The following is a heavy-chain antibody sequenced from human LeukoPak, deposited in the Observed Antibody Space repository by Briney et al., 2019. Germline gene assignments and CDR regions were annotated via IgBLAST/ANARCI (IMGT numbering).Heavy chain of an antibody. J-gene: IGHJ4*02. CDR3: ARLTPSVFGVGTGDFDY. D-gene: IGHD2-8*02. CDR2: ISYDGSKT. V-gene: IGHV3-30*03. CDR1: GFSFSTYG. Sequence: GGSLRLSCEVSGFSFSTYGMYWGRQAPGKGLESVAVISYDGSKTYYADSVKGRSTISRDNPKNTVYLQLNSLRAEDTAVYYFARLTPSVFGVGTGDFDYWGQGTLVTVSS.